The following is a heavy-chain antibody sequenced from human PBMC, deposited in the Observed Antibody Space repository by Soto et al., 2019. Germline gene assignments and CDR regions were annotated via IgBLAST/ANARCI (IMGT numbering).Heavy chain of an antibody. CDR3: ARDTGEAVAGTFGYYYYYGMDV. V-gene: IGHV1-18*01. Sequence: ASVQVSCKASGYTFTSYGISWVRQAPGQGLEWMGWISAYNGNTNYAQKLQGRVNMTTDTSTSTAYMELRSLRSDDTAVYYCARDTGEAVAGTFGYYYYYGMDVWGQGTTVTVSS. J-gene: IGHJ6*02. CDR2: ISAYNGNT. D-gene: IGHD6-19*01. CDR1: GYTFTSYG.